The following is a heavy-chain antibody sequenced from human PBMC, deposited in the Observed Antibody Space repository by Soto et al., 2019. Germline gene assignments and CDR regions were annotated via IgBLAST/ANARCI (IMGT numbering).Heavy chain of an antibody. V-gene: IGHV2-5*02. CDR2: IYWDDDK. CDR1: GFSLSTSGVG. D-gene: IGHD2-2*02. J-gene: IGHJ6*03. CDR3: ARSYCSSTSCYSYYYYYYMDV. Sequence: SGPTLVHPTQTLTLTCTFSGFSLSTSGVGVGWIRQPPGKALEWLALIYWDDDKRYSPSLKSRLTITKDTSKNQVVLTMTNMDPVDTATYYCARSYCSSTSCYSYYYYYYMDVWGKGTTVTVSS.